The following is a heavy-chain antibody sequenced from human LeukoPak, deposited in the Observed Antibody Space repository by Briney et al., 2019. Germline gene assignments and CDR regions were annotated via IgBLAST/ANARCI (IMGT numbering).Heavy chain of an antibody. Sequence: GGSLRLSCAASGFTFSSHSMNWVRQAPGKGLEWVSYISSSSSTIYYADSVKGRFTISRDNSKNTLYLQMNSLRAEDTAVYYCARDTYYYDSSGYFDYWGQGTLVTVSS. CDR2: ISSSSSTI. J-gene: IGHJ4*02. D-gene: IGHD3-22*01. V-gene: IGHV3-48*01. CDR3: ARDTYYYDSSGYFDY. CDR1: GFTFSSHS.